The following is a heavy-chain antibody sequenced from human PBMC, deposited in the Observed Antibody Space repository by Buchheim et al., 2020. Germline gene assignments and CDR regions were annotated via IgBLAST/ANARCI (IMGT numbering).Heavy chain of an antibody. V-gene: IGHV3-48*03. J-gene: IGHJ4*02. CDR3: AKVGFMFRGPFDF. Sequence: EMHLMESGGDLVQPGGSLRLSCVGSGFIFGSHGMVWVRQAPGKGLQWISYITRDAKNIFYSDPVNGRFTISRDNVQNSLYLQMDNLRAEDTAVYYCAKVGFMFRGPFDFWGQGTL. D-gene: IGHD3-10*01. CDR2: ITRDAKNI. CDR1: GFIFGSHG.